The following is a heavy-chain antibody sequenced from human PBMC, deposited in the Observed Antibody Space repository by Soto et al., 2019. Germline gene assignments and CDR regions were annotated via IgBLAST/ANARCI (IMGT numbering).Heavy chain of an antibody. CDR2: INQDGSQT. CDR3: SRSLNY. J-gene: IGHJ4*02. CDR1: GFLFSSSW. V-gene: IGHV3-7*01. Sequence: GGSLRLSCAASGFLFSSSWMDWVRQAPGKGLEWVANINQDGSQTNYVDSVEGRFTVSRDNAENSLYLHMNSLRVEDTAVYYCSRSLNYWGQGTLVTVSS.